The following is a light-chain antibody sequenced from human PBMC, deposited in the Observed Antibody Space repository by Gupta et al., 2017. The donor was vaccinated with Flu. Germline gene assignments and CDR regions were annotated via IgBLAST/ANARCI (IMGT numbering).Light chain of an antibody. CDR1: QSLVYSDGNTY. CDR2: QVS. CDR3: MQGSRWPWA. Sequence: VVMTQSPLSLPVTLGQPASISYRSSQSLVYSDGNTYLHWFQQRPGQSPRRLIYQVSHRESGIPDRFSGSGSRTDFTLKISRVEAEDVGVYYCMQGSRWPWAFGQGTKVEIK. J-gene: IGKJ1*01. V-gene: IGKV2-30*01.